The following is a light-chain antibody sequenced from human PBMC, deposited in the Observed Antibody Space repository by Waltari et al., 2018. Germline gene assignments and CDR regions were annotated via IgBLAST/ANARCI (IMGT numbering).Light chain of an antibody. CDR1: QTIRTY. Sequence: DIQMTQSPSSLSASVGDRVTITCRPSQTIRTYLNWYQQKPGKAPKLLIYTVSNLQSGVPSRFSGSGSGTDFTLTINSLQPDDFATYYCQQSYTTPRTFGQGTKLEIK. CDR3: QQSYTTPRT. V-gene: IGKV1-39*01. J-gene: IGKJ2*01. CDR2: TVS.